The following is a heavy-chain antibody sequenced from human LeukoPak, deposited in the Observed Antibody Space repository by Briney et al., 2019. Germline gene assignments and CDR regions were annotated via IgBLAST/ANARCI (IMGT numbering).Heavy chain of an antibody. V-gene: IGHV3-7*01. CDR1: GFTFTNYW. Sequence: GGSLRLSCAASGFTFTNYWMSWVRQAPGKGLEWVANIKHDGSEKYYVHSVEGRFTISRDNAENSLSLQMNSLRGEDTAVYYCVRALGSSSADYWGQGTLVTVSS. CDR2: IKHDGSEK. CDR3: VRALGSSSADY. J-gene: IGHJ4*02. D-gene: IGHD6-6*01.